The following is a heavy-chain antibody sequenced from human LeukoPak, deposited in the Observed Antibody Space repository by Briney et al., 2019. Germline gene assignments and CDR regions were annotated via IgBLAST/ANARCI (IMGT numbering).Heavy chain of an antibody. Sequence: KPSETLSLTCTVSGYSISSGYYWGWIRQPPGKGLEWIGSIYHSGSTYYNPSLKSRVTISVDTSKNQFSLKLSSVTAADTAVYYCARQVGYGDYPEYFQHWGQGTLVTVSS. V-gene: IGHV4-38-2*02. CDR3: ARQVGYGDYPEYFQH. CDR1: GYSISSGYY. J-gene: IGHJ1*01. CDR2: IYHSGST. D-gene: IGHD4-17*01.